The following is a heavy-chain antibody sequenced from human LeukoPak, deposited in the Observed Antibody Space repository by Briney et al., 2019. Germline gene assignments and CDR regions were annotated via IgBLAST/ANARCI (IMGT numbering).Heavy chain of an antibody. CDR1: GGSISSYY. J-gene: IGHJ6*03. CDR3: ARVSWSPGTSYYYMDV. V-gene: IGHV4-59*01. CDR2: VSDSGTT. Sequence: SETLSLTCTVSGGSISSYYWSWIRQPPGKGLEWFGYVSDSGTTNYNPSLKSRVTISVDTSKNHFSLKLTSVTAADTAVYYCARVSWSPGTSYYYMDVWGKGTTITVSS. D-gene: IGHD1-1*01.